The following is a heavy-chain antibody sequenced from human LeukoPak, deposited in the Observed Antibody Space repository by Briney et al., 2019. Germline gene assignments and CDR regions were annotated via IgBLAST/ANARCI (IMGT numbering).Heavy chain of an antibody. Sequence: GGSLRLSCAASGFTFDDYAMHWVRQAPGKGLEWVSGISWNSGSIGYADSVKGRFTISRDNAKNSLYLQMNSLRAEDTALYYCAKGSSTYYYDSSGLRDAFDIWGQGTMVTVSS. CDR3: AKGSSTYYYDSSGLRDAFDI. CDR2: ISWNSGSI. D-gene: IGHD3-22*01. CDR1: GFTFDDYA. V-gene: IGHV3-9*01. J-gene: IGHJ3*02.